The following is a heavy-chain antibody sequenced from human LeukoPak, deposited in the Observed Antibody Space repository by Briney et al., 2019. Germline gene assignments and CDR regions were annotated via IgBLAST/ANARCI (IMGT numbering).Heavy chain of an antibody. CDR1: GYSISSGYY. D-gene: IGHD5-12*01. V-gene: IGHV4-38-2*01. CDR2: IYHSGSA. Sequence: PSETLSLTCAVSGYSISSGYYWGWIRQPPGKGLEWIGSIYHSGSAYYNPSLKSRVTISVDTSKNQFSLKLSSVTAADMAVYYCARRDIVATITYFDYWGQGTLVTVSS. CDR3: ARRDIVATITYFDY. J-gene: IGHJ4*02.